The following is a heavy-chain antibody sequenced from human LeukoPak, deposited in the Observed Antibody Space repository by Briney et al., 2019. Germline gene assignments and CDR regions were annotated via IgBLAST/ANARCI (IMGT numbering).Heavy chain of an antibody. CDR3: ARSRGYDYYGGYWFDP. J-gene: IGHJ5*02. V-gene: IGHV4-59*01. D-gene: IGHD5-12*01. Sequence: SETLSLTCTDSGGSISSYYWSWIRQPPGKGLEWIGYIYYSGTINDHPSLKSRVTMSIDTSKNQLSLKLSSVTAADTAVYFCARSRGYDYYGGYWFDPWGQGNLVTVSS. CDR2: IYYSGTI. CDR1: GGSISSYY.